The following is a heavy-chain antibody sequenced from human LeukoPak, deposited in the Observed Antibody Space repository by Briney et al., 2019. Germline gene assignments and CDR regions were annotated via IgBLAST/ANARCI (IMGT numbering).Heavy chain of an antibody. J-gene: IGHJ4*02. CDR2: IYYSGST. CDR3: ARDTGYDSSGYPAY. Sequence: PSETLSLTCTVSGGSISSYYWSWIRQPPGKGLEWIGYIYYSGSTNYNPSLKSRVTISVDTSKNQFSLRLTSVTAADTAVYYCARDTGYDSSGYPAYWGQGTLVTVSS. D-gene: IGHD3-22*01. CDR1: GGSISSYY. V-gene: IGHV4-59*01.